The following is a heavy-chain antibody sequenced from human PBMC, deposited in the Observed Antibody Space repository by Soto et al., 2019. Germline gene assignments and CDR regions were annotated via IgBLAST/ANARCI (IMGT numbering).Heavy chain of an antibody. V-gene: IGHV3-7*03. CDR2: IKQDGSEK. D-gene: IGHD6-13*01. CDR3: ARGAGSSWSPTGYDY. CDR1: GFTFSSYW. Sequence: GGSLRLSCAASGFTFSSYWMSWVRQAPGKGLEWVANIKQDGSEKYYVDSVKGRFTISRDNAKNSLYLQMNSLRAEDTAVYYCARGAGSSWSPTGYDYWGQGTLVTVSS. J-gene: IGHJ4*02.